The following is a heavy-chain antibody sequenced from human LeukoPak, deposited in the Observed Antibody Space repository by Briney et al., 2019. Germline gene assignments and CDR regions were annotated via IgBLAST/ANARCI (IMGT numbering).Heavy chain of an antibody. CDR1: GYTFTSYG. V-gene: IGHV1-18*01. D-gene: IGHD3-10*01. CDR3: ARDRRNYGSGSYLSFDP. Sequence: ASVKVSCKASGYTFTSYGISWARQAPGQGLEWMGWISAYNGNTNYAQKLQGRVTMTTDTSTSTAYMELRSLRSDDTVVYYCARDRRNYGSGSYLSFDPWGQGTLVTVSS. J-gene: IGHJ5*02. CDR2: ISAYNGNT.